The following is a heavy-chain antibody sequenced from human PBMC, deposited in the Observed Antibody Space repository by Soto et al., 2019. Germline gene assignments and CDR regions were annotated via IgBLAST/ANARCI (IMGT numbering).Heavy chain of an antibody. CDR3: AKYLSGSGSPLDAFDI. J-gene: IGHJ3*02. CDR2: ISGSGGST. CDR1: GFTFSNDA. Sequence: GGSLRLSCAASGFTFSNDAMSWVRQAPGKGLEWVSGISGSGGSTYYEDSGKGRFTISRDNSKNKLYLKMISLRAEDAAVYDCAKYLSGSGSPLDAFDIWGQGTMVTVSS. D-gene: IGHD3-10*01. V-gene: IGHV3-23*01.